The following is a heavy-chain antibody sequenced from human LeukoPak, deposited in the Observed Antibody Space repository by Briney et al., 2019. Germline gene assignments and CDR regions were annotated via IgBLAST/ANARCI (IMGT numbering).Heavy chain of an antibody. CDR2: IKQDGSEK. CDR1: GFTFSSYW. CDR3: ARAKTVWKLPPYYYYMDV. Sequence: PGGSLRLSCAASGFTFSSYWMSWVRQAPGKGLEWVANIKQDGSEKYYVDSVKGRFTISRDNAKNSLYLQMNSLRAEDTAVYYCARAKTVWKLPPYYYYMDVWGKGTTVNVSS. J-gene: IGHJ6*03. D-gene: IGHD1-7*01. V-gene: IGHV3-7*01.